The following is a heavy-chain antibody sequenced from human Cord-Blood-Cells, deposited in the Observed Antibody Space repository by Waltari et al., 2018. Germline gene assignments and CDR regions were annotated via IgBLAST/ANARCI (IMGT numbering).Heavy chain of an antibody. CDR3: ARQPVDSGYDYYFDY. Sequence: EVQLVQSGAEVKKPGESLKISCKGSGYSFTSYWIGWVRQMPGKGLEWMGIICPGDSGTRYSPSFQGQVTISADKSISTAYLQWSSLKASDTAMYYCARQPVDSGYDYYFDYWGQGTLVTVSS. V-gene: IGHV5-51*01. CDR1: GYSFTSYW. J-gene: IGHJ4*02. D-gene: IGHD5-12*01. CDR2: ICPGDSGT.